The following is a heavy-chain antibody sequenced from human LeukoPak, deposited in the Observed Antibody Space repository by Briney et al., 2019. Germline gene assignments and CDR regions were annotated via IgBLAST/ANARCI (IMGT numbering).Heavy chain of an antibody. Sequence: PGGSLRLSCAASGFTFSSYGMHWVRQAPGKGLEWVSSISSSSSYIYYADSVKGRFTISRDNAKNSLYLQMNSLRAEDTALYHCARGYYDSSGSDLWGQGTMVTVSS. J-gene: IGHJ3*01. CDR1: GFTFSSYG. D-gene: IGHD3-22*01. CDR2: ISSSSSYI. CDR3: ARGYYDSSGSDL. V-gene: IGHV3-21*04.